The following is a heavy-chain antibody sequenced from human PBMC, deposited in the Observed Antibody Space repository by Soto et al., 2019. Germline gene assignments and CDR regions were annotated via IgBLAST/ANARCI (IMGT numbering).Heavy chain of an antibody. CDR2: ISSSSSYI. Sequence: GGSLRLSCAASGFTFSSYSMNWVRQAPGKGLEWVSSISSSSSYIYYADSVKGRFTISRDNAKNSLYLQMNSLRAEDTAVYYCARVVDSGSYLDAFDIWGQGTMVTVSS. CDR1: GFTFSSYS. CDR3: ARVVDSGSYLDAFDI. V-gene: IGHV3-21*01. D-gene: IGHD1-26*01. J-gene: IGHJ3*02.